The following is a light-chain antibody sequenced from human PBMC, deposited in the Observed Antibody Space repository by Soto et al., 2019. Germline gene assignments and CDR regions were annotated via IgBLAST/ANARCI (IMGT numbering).Light chain of an antibody. CDR2: DVT. CDR1: SSDVGGYNF. CDR3: ISSTSSTTQV. V-gene: IGLV2-14*03. J-gene: IGLJ1*01. Sequence: QSALAQPASVSGAPGQSITISCSGTSSDVGGYNFVSWYQHHPGQAPKLMIYDVTNRPSGVSNRFSGSKPGNKASLTISGVQAEDEADYYCISSTSSTTQVFGTGTKLTVL.